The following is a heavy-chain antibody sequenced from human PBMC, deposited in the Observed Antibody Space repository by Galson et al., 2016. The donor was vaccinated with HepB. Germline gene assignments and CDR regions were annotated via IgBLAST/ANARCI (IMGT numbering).Heavy chain of an antibody. CDR2: VSGSGGST. CDR3: SKVPVRGGLVTNGVYYFES. J-gene: IGHJ4*02. CDR1: GFTFASFA. D-gene: IGHD6-6*01. V-gene: IGHV3-23*01. Sequence: SLRLSCAASGFTFASFAMTWVRQAPAKGLEWVSSVSGSGGSTYYADSVKGRFTISKDNSKNTSYLQMISLRVEDTALYFCSKVPVRGGLVTNGVYYFESWGQGTLVTVSS.